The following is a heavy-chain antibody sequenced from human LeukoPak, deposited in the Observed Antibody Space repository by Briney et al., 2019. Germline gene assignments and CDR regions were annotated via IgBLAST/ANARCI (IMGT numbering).Heavy chain of an antibody. CDR3: ATDGAGFDT. CDR2: INIGGTNT. V-gene: IGHV3-11*01. Sequence: GGSLRLSCASSGFTFNDYYMSWIRQAPGKGLEWLSYINIGGTNTHYADSVKGRFTISRDNAKKSLYLEMNNLRAEDTAVYYCATDGAGFDTWGQGVLVTVSS. J-gene: IGHJ5*02. CDR1: GFTFNDYY.